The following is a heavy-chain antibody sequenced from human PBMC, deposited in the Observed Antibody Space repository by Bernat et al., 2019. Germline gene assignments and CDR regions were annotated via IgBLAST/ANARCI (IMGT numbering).Heavy chain of an antibody. CDR2: ISWNSGSL. V-gene: IGHV3-9*01. D-gene: IGHD1-14*01. CDR1: GFPFDDYA. Sequence: EVQLVESGGGLVQPGRSLILSCAASGFPFDDYAMHWVRQAPGKGLDWVSGISWNSGSLGYAESVKGRFTISRDNAKNSLYLQMNSLRAEDTALDYCAKDLSGPGWEGILSAFDIWGQGTMVTVSS. J-gene: IGHJ3*02. CDR3: AKDLSGPGWEGILSAFDI.